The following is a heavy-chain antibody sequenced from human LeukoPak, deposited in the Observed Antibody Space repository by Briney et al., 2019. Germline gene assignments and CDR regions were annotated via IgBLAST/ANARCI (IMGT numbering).Heavy chain of an antibody. J-gene: IGHJ5*02. D-gene: IGHD3-10*01. Sequence: ASVKVSCKASGYTFTGYYMHWVRQAPGQGLEWMGWINPNSGGTNYAQKFQGRVTMTRDTSISTAYMELSRLRSDDTAVYYCAREDPPVLLWFGELRSAFDPWGQGTLVTVSS. V-gene: IGHV1-2*02. CDR3: AREDPPVLLWFGELRSAFDP. CDR1: GYTFTGYY. CDR2: INPNSGGT.